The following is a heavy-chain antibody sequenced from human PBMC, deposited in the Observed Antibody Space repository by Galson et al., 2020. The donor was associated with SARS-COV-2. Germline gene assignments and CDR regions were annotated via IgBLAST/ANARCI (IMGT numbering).Heavy chain of an antibody. CDR3: AKDYYTSGTNLGHCDN. J-gene: IGHJ4*02. CDR1: GFTFNSYG. D-gene: IGHD3-10*01. Sequence: GESLKISCAASGFTFNSYGMHWVRQAPGKGLEWVAVLSHDGRNDYYIDSVKGRFTISRDNSQNMLYLQMNSLRAEDTAVYYCAKDYYTSGTNLGHCDNWGPGTLVTVSS. V-gene: IGHV3-30*18. CDR2: LSHDGRND.